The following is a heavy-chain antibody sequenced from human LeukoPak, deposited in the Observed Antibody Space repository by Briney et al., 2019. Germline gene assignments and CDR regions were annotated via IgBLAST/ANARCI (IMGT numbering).Heavy chain of an antibody. V-gene: IGHV4-59*08. CDR2: IYYSGST. D-gene: IGHD1-26*01. CDR1: GGSISSYC. Sequence: SETLSLTCTVSGGSISSYCWSWIRQPPGKGLEWIGGIYYSGSTNYNPSLKSRVTISVDTSKNQFSLRLSSVTAADTAVYYSARLASGSYGPLTPFDYWGQGTLVTVSS. J-gene: IGHJ4*02. CDR3: ARLASGSYGPLTPFDY.